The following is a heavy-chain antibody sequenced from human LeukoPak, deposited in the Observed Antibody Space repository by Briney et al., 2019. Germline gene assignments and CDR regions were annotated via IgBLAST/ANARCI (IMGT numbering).Heavy chain of an antibody. CDR3: ARVAYLAPAAIREHNWFDP. CDR1: GYTFTSYG. CDR2: ISAYNGNT. Sequence: ASVKVSCKASGYTFTSYGISWVRQAPGQGLEWMGWISAYNGNTNYAQKLQGRVTMTTDTSTSTAYMELRSLRSDDTAVYYCARVAYLAPAAIREHNWFDPWGQGTLVTVSS. D-gene: IGHD2-2*01. V-gene: IGHV1-18*01. J-gene: IGHJ5*02.